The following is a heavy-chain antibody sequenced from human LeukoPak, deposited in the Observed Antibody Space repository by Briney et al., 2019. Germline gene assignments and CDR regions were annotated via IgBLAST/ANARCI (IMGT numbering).Heavy chain of an antibody. D-gene: IGHD6-19*01. CDR1: GFTFSNYA. CDR3: AIVVNWAVAH. J-gene: IGHJ4*02. V-gene: IGHV3-23*01. Sequence: GGSLRLSCAASGFTFSNYAMSWVRQAPGKGLEWGSGIIGSGGSRYFADSVKSRFTISRDNSKRTLYIQMNSLRDEDTAVYYCAIVVNWAVAHWGQGTMVTVSS. CDR2: IIGSGGSR.